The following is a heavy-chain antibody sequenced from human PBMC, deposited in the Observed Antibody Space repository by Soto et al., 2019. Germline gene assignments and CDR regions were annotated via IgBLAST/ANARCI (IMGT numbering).Heavy chain of an antibody. CDR3: ASQATGWYPDY. Sequence: QVELQESGPGLVKPSQTLSLTCTVSGGSISSGGYYWSWVRQHPGKGLEWIGCIYDSGSTYYNPSLKSRVTISIDTSKNQFSLKLTSVTAADTAVYYCASQATGWYPDYWGQGTLVTVSS. CDR2: IYDSGST. CDR1: GGSISSGGYY. J-gene: IGHJ4*02. V-gene: IGHV4-31*03. D-gene: IGHD6-19*01.